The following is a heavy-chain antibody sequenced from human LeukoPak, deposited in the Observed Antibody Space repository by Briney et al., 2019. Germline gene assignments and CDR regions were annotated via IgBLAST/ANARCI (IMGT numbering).Heavy chain of an antibody. CDR2: INSDGSST. J-gene: IGHJ4*02. CDR3: ASSDYGDYGEYYFDY. D-gene: IGHD4-17*01. Sequence: PGGSLRLSCAASGFTFSSYCMHWVRHAPGKVLVWVSRINSDGSSTSYADSVKGRFTISRDNAKNTLYLQMNSLRAEDTAVYYCASSDYGDYGEYYFDYWGQGTLVTVSP. V-gene: IGHV3-74*01. CDR1: GFTFSSYC.